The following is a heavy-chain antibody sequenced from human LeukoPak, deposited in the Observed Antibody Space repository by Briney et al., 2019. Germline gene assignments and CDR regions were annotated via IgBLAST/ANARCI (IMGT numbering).Heavy chain of an antibody. D-gene: IGHD2-2*02. J-gene: IGHJ4*02. CDR2: ISHSGST. CDR1: GGSFSGYY. Sequence: SETLSLTCAVYGGSFSGYYWSWIRQPPGKGLEWIGEISHSGSTNYNPSLKSRVTISVDTSKNQFSLKLSSVTAADTAVYYCARADCSSTSCYTGLDYWGQGTLVTVSS. CDR3: ARADCSSTSCYTGLDY. V-gene: IGHV4-34*01.